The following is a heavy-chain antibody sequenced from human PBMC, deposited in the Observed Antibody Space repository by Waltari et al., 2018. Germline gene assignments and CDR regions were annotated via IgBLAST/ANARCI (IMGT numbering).Heavy chain of an antibody. CDR1: GGSISSYY. CDR3: ARGGAFDI. V-gene: IGHV4-59*12. J-gene: IGHJ3*02. CDR2: IYYSGST. Sequence: QVQLQESGPGLVKPSETLSLTCTVSGGSISSYYWSWIRQPPGKGLEWIGYIYYSGSTNYNPSLKSRFTISRDNAKNSLYLQMNSLRAEDTAVYYCARGGAFDIWGQGTMVTVSS.